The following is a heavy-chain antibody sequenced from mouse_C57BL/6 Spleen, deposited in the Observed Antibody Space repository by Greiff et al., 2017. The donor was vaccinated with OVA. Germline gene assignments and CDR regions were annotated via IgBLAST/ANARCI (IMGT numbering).Heavy chain of an antibody. Sequence: QVQLQQPGAELVMPGASVKLSCKASGYTFTSYWMHWVKQRPGQGLEWIGEIDPSDSYTNYNQKFKGKSTLTVDKSSSTAYMQLSSLTSEDSAVYYCALPPSSGSWFAYWGQGTLVTVSA. V-gene: IGHV1-69*01. CDR2: IDPSDSYT. CDR3: ALPPSSGSWFAY. D-gene: IGHD3-2*02. J-gene: IGHJ3*01. CDR1: GYTFTSYW.